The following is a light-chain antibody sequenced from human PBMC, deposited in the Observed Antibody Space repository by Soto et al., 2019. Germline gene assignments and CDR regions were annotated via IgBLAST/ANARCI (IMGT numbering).Light chain of an antibody. Sequence: DIQMTQSPSTLSASVGDRVTITCRPSQSINTWLAWYQKKPGKAPKLLIQKASSLESGVPSRFSGSGSGTEFTLTITGLQPDDFATYFCQQYHTFFPTFGQGTKREIK. CDR1: QSINTW. CDR3: QQYHTFFPT. CDR2: KAS. J-gene: IGKJ2*01. V-gene: IGKV1-5*03.